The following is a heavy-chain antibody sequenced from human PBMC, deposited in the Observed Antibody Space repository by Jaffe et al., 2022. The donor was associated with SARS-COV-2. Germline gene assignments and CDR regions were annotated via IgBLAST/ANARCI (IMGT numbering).Heavy chain of an antibody. CDR3: ARETYTDY. D-gene: IGHD2-2*02. Sequence: EVQLVESGGGLVQPGGSLRLSCAASGFTFSSYWMTWVRQAPGKGLEWVANIKPDGLEKHYVDSVKGRFTISRDNARNSLFLQMDSLRAEDTAVYYCARETYTDYWGQGTLVTVSS. CDR1: GFTFSSYW. CDR2: IKPDGLEK. J-gene: IGHJ4*02. V-gene: IGHV3-7*03.